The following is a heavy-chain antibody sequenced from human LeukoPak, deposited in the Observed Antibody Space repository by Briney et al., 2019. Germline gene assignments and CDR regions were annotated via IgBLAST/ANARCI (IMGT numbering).Heavy chain of an antibody. Sequence: PGGSLRLSCAASGFTFSSYWMSWVRQAPGKGLEWVANIKQDGSEKYYVDSVKGRFTISRDDAKNSLYLQMNSLRAEDTAVYYCATDCSSTSCYFPPFDYWGQEPWSPSPQ. CDR1: GFTFSSYW. V-gene: IGHV3-7*01. CDR2: IKQDGSEK. J-gene: IGHJ4*01. D-gene: IGHD2-2*01. CDR3: ATDCSSTSCYFPPFDY.